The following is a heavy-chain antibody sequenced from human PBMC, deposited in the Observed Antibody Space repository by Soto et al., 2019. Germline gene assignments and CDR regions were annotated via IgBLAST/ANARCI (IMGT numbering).Heavy chain of an antibody. J-gene: IGHJ4*02. Sequence: WETLSLTCAAYAGSFSTYYWSLIRHPPGTGVAWIGEINHRGSTNYIPSLKSRVTISVDTSRNQFSLTLSSVTAADRAVYYCARGLNWNYGAFDYWGQGTLV. CDR2: INHRGST. CDR3: ARGLNWNYGAFDY. D-gene: IGHD1-7*01. CDR1: AGSFSTYY. V-gene: IGHV4-34*01.